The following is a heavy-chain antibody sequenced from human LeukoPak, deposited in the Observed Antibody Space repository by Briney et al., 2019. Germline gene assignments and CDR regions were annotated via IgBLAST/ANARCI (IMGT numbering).Heavy chain of an antibody. CDR2: IYTSGST. Sequence: PSETLSLTCTVSGGSISSYYWSWIRQPAGKGLEWIGRIYTSGSTNYNPSLKSRVTMSVDTSKNQFSLKLSSVTAADTAVYYCARRATYGSGSYFLGLIDYWGQGTLVTVSS. V-gene: IGHV4-4*07. D-gene: IGHD3-10*01. CDR3: ARRATYGSGSYFLGLIDY. J-gene: IGHJ4*02. CDR1: GGSISSYY.